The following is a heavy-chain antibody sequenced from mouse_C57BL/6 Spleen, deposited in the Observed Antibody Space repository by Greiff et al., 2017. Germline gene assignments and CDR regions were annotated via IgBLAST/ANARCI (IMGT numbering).Heavy chain of an antibody. CDR2: ISDGGSYT. Sequence: EVKLVESGGGLVKPGGSLKLSCAASGFTFSSYAMAWVRQTPEKGLEWVATISDGGSYTQYPDNVKGRFTISRDNAKNNLYLHMSHLKSVDTAMYYCARDDYASAWFAYWGQGTLVTVSA. D-gene: IGHD1-1*02. CDR1: GFTFSSYA. V-gene: IGHV5-4*01. CDR3: ARDDYASAWFAY. J-gene: IGHJ3*01.